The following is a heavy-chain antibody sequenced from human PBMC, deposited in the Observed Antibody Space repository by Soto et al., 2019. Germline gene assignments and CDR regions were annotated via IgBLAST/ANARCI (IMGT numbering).Heavy chain of an antibody. CDR3: ARGITMVRGVPIYGMDV. D-gene: IGHD3-10*01. J-gene: IGHJ6*02. Sequence: PSETLSLTCAVYGGSFSGYYWNWIRQPPGKGLEWIWEINHSGRTNYNPSLKSRVTISLDTSTSNNQFSLKLRTVTAADTAVYYCARGITMVRGVPIYGMDVWGQGTTVTVSS. CDR1: GGSFSGYY. CDR2: INHSGRT. V-gene: IGHV4-34*01.